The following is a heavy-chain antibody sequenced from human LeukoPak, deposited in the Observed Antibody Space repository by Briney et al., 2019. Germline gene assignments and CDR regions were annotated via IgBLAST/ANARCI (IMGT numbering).Heavy chain of an antibody. V-gene: IGHV4-34*01. CDR1: GGSFSGYY. D-gene: IGHD3-10*01. CDR3: ARQRRYYGSGSYYQSEHYFDY. CDR2: VNHSGST. Sequence: SETLSLTCAVYGGSFSGYYWSWIRQPPGKGLEWIGEVNHSGSTNYSPSLKSRVTISVDTSKNQFSLKLSSVTAADTAVYYCARQRRYYGSGSYYQSEHYFDYWGQGTLVTVSS. J-gene: IGHJ4*02.